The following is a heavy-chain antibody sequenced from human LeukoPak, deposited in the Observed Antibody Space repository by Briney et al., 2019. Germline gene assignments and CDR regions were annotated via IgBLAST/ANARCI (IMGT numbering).Heavy chain of an antibody. CDR2: IYYSGTT. V-gene: IGHV4-61*01. Sequence: SETLSLTCTVSGGSISSSSYYWGWIRQPPGKGLEWLGYIYYSGTTNYNPSLRSRVTISIDTSKNQFSLKMSSVTAADTAVYYRARDLMGASHFDYWGQGTLVTVSS. D-gene: IGHD4/OR15-4a*01. CDR1: GGSISSSSYY. CDR3: ARDLMGASHFDY. J-gene: IGHJ4*02.